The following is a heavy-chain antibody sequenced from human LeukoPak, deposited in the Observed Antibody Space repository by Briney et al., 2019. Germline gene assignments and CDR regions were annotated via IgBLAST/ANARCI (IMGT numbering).Heavy chain of an antibody. Sequence: PGGSLRLSCAASGFSFSSYDMHWVRQAPGKGLEWVAIIWFDGSAKYYGDSVKGRFTISRDNSKNTLYLQMNSLRAEDTAVYYCAKDVNYYDSSGYAGFDYWGQGTLVTVSS. CDR2: IWFDGSAK. V-gene: IGHV3-33*06. J-gene: IGHJ4*02. CDR1: GFSFSSYD. CDR3: AKDVNYYDSSGYAGFDY. D-gene: IGHD3-22*01.